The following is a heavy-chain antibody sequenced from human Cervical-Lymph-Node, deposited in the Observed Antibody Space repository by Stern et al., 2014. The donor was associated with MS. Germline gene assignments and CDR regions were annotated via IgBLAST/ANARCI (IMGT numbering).Heavy chain of an antibody. D-gene: IGHD2-15*01. Sequence: MQLVESGGGVVQPGRSLRLSCAASGFIFSSYAMHWVRQAPGKGLDWVAFLSNEGSKQFYADYVKGRFTISRDNSNNTLYLQMNSLRPEDTAVYYCARDTCRGGGCYFRYWGQGILITVSS. CDR1: GFIFSSYA. CDR3: ARDTCRGGGCYFRY. CDR2: LSNEGSKQ. J-gene: IGHJ4*03. V-gene: IGHV3-30-3*01.